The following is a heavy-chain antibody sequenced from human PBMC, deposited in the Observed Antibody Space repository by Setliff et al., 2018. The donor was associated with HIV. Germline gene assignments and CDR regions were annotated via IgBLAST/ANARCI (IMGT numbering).Heavy chain of an antibody. D-gene: IGHD2-2*01. V-gene: IGHV3-23*01. Sequence: GGSLRLSCGVSGFTFTSYAMSWVRQAPGKGLEWVSGISASGASAQYADSVKGRFTISRDNSKNTLYLQMNSLRAEDTAVYYCAKGEVPAAIYYYYMDVWGKGTTVTVSS. J-gene: IGHJ6*03. CDR3: AKGEVPAAIYYYYMDV. CDR2: ISASGASA. CDR1: GFTFTSYA.